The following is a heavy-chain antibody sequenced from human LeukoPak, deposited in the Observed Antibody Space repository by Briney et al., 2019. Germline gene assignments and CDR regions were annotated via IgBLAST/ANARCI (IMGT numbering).Heavy chain of an antibody. J-gene: IGHJ4*02. CDR1: GFTFSSYW. CDR2: IKQDGSEK. D-gene: IGHD2-2*01. V-gene: IGHV3-7*01. Sequence: GGSLRLSCAASGFTFSSYWMSWVRQAPGKGLEWVANIKQDGSEKYYVDSVKGRFTISRDNAKNSLYLQMNSLRAEDTAVYYCARDTCSSTSCYAEGADYWGQGTLVTVSS. CDR3: ARDTCSSTSCYAEGADY.